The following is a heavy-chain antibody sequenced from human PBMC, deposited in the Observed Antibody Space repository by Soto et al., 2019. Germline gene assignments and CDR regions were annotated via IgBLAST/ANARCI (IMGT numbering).Heavy chain of an antibody. Sequence: QVQLVQSGAEVRKPGASVIVSCEISGYDFIAWVMHWVRQAPGEGLEWMGWINANIGETSYAQKLQGRVTMTRDTSSNTAYRELNRLRPDATAVYSCSRDSGGYSYGHRIDYWRQRKLVTVSS. D-gene: IGHD5-18*01. J-gene: IGHJ4*02. CDR3: SRDSGGYSYGHRIDY. CDR2: INANIGET. CDR1: GYDFIAWV. V-gene: IGHV1-2*02.